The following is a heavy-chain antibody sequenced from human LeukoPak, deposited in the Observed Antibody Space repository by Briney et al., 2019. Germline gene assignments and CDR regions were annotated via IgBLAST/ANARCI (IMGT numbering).Heavy chain of an antibody. CDR2: VYWDDDK. J-gene: IGHJ4*02. D-gene: IGHD5-18*01. Sequence: SGPTPVKPTRTLTLTCTLSGFSISTPGVGVNWIRQPPGKPLEWLALVYWDDDKRYSPSLRSRLTITKDSSRNQVVLTMTNMDPVDTATYYCAHNPVNGYSLDYWGPGVLVTVSS. CDR3: AHNPVNGYSLDY. CDR1: GFSISTPGVG. V-gene: IGHV2-5*02.